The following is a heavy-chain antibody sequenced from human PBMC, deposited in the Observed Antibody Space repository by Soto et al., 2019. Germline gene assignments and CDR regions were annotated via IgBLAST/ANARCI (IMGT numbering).Heavy chain of an antibody. CDR3: AKARRYYYYMDV. V-gene: IGHV3-23*01. J-gene: IGHJ6*03. CDR2: ISGSGGST. Sequence: GGSLRLSCAASGFTFSSYAMSWVRQAPGKGLERVSAISGSGGSTYYADSVKGRFTISRDNSKKTLYLQMNSLRAEDTAVYYCAKARRYYYYMDVWGKGTTVTVSS. CDR1: GFTFSSYA.